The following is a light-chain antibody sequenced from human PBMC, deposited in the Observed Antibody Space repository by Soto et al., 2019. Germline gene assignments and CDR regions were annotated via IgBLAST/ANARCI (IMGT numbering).Light chain of an antibody. CDR2: SNY. V-gene: IGLV1-44*01. Sequence: VRTQPPSASGTPGERGSISCSGSSSNIGSKTVNWYQQLPGTAPKLLIYSNYQRPSGVPDRFSGSKSGTSASLAISGLLSEDEADYYCSAWDASLNGYVFGTGTKVTVL. CDR3: SAWDASLNGYV. J-gene: IGLJ1*01. CDR1: SSNIGSKT.